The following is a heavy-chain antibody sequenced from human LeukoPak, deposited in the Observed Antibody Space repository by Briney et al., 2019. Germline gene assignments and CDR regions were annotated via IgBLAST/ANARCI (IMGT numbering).Heavy chain of an antibody. Sequence: GGSLRLSCAASGFTFSTYNMNWVRQAPGKGLEWVPSISGSSSYIYYADSVKGRFSISRDNAKNSLYLQMSSLRAEDTAVYYCARAFALGGAMVTSYWFDPWGQGTLVTVSS. V-gene: IGHV3-21*04. D-gene: IGHD5-18*01. CDR2: ISGSSSYI. CDR3: ARAFALGGAMVTSYWFDP. CDR1: GFTFSTYN. J-gene: IGHJ5*02.